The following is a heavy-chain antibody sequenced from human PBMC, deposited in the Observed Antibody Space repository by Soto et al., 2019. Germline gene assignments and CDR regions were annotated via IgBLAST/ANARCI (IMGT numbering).Heavy chain of an antibody. CDR3: AKRSSSSTFDY. Sequence: EVQLLESGGGLVQPGESLRLSCAASGFTFSSYAMSWVRQAPGKGLEWVSAISGSDDGTYYADSVKGRFTISRDNSKNTLYLQMNSLRAEDTAEYYCAKRSSSSTFDYWGQGTLVTVSS. CDR1: GFTFSSYA. CDR2: ISGSDDGT. V-gene: IGHV3-23*01. J-gene: IGHJ4*02. D-gene: IGHD6-6*01.